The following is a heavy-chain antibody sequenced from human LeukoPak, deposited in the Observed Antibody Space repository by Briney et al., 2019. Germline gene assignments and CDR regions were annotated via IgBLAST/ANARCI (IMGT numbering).Heavy chain of an antibody. CDR3: ARESLRDGYIRLLDY. D-gene: IGHD5-24*01. Sequence: PSETLSLTCTVSSGSISSYYWRWIRQPPGKGLEWIGYIYYSGSTNYNPSLKSRVTISVDTSKNQFSLKLSSVTAADTAVYYCARESLRDGYIRLLDYWGQGTLVTVSS. J-gene: IGHJ4*02. CDR1: SGSISSYY. CDR2: IYYSGST. V-gene: IGHV4-59*01.